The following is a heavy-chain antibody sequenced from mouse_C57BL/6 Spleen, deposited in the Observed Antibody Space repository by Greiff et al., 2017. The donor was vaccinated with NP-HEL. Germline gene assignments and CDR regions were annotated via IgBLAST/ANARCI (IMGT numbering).Heavy chain of an antibody. V-gene: IGHV5-6*01. CDR2: ISSGGSYT. Sequence: EVNLVESGGDLVKPGGSLKLSCAASGFTFSSYGMSWVRQTPDKRLEWVATISSGGSYTYYPDSVKGRFTISRDNAKNTLYLQMSSLKSEDTAMYYCARNYGSSLFDYWGQGTTLTVSS. J-gene: IGHJ2*01. D-gene: IGHD1-1*01. CDR1: GFTFSSYG. CDR3: ARNYGSSLFDY.